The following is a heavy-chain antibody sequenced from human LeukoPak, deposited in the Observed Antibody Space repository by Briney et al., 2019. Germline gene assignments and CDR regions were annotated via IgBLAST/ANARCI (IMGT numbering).Heavy chain of an antibody. Sequence: GGSLRLSCTASGFTFNDYSMGWVRQAPGKGLEWVSFVRSKLYGGTTEYAASVKGRFTISRDDSKSIAYLQMNSLKTEDTAVYYCVREGCGGDCYKYWGQGTLVTVSS. J-gene: IGHJ4*02. CDR2: VRSKLYGGTT. V-gene: IGHV3-49*04. CDR3: VREGCGGDCYKY. CDR1: GFTFNDYS. D-gene: IGHD2-21*02.